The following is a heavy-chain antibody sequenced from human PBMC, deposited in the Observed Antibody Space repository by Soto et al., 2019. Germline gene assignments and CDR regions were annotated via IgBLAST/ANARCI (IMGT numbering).Heavy chain of an antibody. CDR3: ARISCKGGSCYFDFDH. V-gene: IGHV1-46*02. Sequence: ASVKVSCKASGYSFKDHYMHWVRQAPGRGLEWVGTINPSGEHTNYAQQFRGRVAMTRDTSTSTAYMELRSLRSGDTAVYFCARISCKGGSCYFDFDHWGQGTLVTVSS. CDR1: GYSFKDHY. D-gene: IGHD2-15*01. CDR2: INPSGEHT. J-gene: IGHJ4*02.